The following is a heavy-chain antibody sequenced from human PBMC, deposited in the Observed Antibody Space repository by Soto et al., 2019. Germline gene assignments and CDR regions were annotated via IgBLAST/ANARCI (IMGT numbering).Heavy chain of an antibody. Sequence: QVQLVQSGAEVKKPGSSVKVSCKASRGVFRSYGFSWLRQAPGQVLDWMGRIIPLLGTSKSAQNFQGRVTITADESTSTVNMELSSLTSEDTALYYCARGHVDILGGFDLWGQGTLVTVSS. J-gene: IGHJ5*02. D-gene: IGHD5-12*01. V-gene: IGHV1-69*11. CDR3: ARGHVDILGGFDL. CDR2: IIPLLGTS. CDR1: RGVFRSYG.